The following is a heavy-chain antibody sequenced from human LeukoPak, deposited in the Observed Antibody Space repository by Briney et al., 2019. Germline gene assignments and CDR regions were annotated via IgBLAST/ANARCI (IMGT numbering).Heavy chain of an antibody. Sequence: GSLRLSCAASGFTFGSYAMSWVRQAPGKGLEWVSAIRGSGGSTYYADSVKGRFTISRDNSKNTLYLQMNSLRAEDTTVYYCAITPGTYCCTKKNERFDYWGQGTLVTVSS. V-gene: IGHV3-23*01. CDR1: GFTFGSYA. CDR3: AITPGTYCCTKKNERFDY. CDR2: IRGSGGST. D-gene: IGHD2-2*01. J-gene: IGHJ4*02.